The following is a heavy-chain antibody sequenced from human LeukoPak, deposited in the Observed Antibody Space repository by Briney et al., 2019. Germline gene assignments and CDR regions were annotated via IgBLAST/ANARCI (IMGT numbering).Heavy chain of an antibody. D-gene: IGHD2-15*01. Sequence: GWSLRLSCAASGFSFSSYAMSWVRQAPGRGLEWVSAICGSGTNTYYADSVKGRFTISRDNSKNTLDLQMNSLRAEDTAVYYCAKAGGGNCFSSLDFWGQGTLVTVSS. CDR2: ICGSGTNT. CDR1: GFSFSSYA. V-gene: IGHV3-23*01. CDR3: AKAGGGNCFSSLDF. J-gene: IGHJ4*02.